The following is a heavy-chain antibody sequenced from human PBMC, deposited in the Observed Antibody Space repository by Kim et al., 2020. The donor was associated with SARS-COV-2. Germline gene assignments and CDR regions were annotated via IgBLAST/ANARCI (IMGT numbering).Heavy chain of an antibody. D-gene: IGHD3-22*01. CDR2: IYDRGST. CDR3: ARRGIVVVNRAFDI. J-gene: IGHJ3*02. V-gene: IGHV4-39*01. CDR1: GGSISSRSYY. Sequence: SETLSLTCTVSGGSISSRSYYWGWIRQPPGKGLEWFGRIYDRGSTYYNPTLKSRVTISVDTSKNPFSLKLSSVTAADTAVYYCARRGIVVVNRAFDIWGQGTMVTVSS.